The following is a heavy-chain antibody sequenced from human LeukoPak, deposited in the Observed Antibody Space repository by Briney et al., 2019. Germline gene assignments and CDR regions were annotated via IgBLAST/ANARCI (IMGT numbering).Heavy chain of an antibody. CDR3: AREDRSWFGELFEGFDY. J-gene: IGHJ4*02. D-gene: IGHD3-10*01. V-gene: IGHV4-59*01. CDR1: GGSISSYY. CDR2: IYYSGST. Sequence: SETLSLTCTVSGGSISSYYWSWIRQSPGKGLEWIGYIYYSGSTNYNPSLKSRVTISVDTSKNQFSLKLSSVTAADTAVYYCAREDRSWFGELFEGFDYWGQGTLVTVSS.